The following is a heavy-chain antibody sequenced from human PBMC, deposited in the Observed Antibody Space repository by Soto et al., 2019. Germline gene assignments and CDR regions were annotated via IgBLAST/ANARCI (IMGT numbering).Heavy chain of an antibody. Sequence: SGPTLVNPTQTLTLTCTFSGFSLSTSGVGVGWIRQPPGKAPEWLALIYWDDDKRYSPSLKSRLTITKDTSKNQVVLTMANMDPVDTATYYCAHRQTYCGGNCYSGFDYWGQGTLVTVSS. CDR2: IYWDDDK. CDR3: AHRQTYCGGNCYSGFDY. V-gene: IGHV2-5*02. D-gene: IGHD2-21*02. CDR1: GFSLSTSGVG. J-gene: IGHJ4*02.